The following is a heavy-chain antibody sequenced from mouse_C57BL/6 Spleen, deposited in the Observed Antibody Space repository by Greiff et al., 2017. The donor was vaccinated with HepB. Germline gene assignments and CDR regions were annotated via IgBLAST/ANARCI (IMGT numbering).Heavy chain of an antibody. CDR2: SYPSDSET. CDR1: GYTFTSYW. V-gene: IGHV1-61*01. J-gene: IGHJ3*01. CDR3: ARRGDHDVSAWFAY. Sequence: QVQLQQPGAELVRPGSSVKLSCKASGYTFTSYWMDWVKQRPGQGLEWIGNSYPSDSETHYNQKFKDKATLTIDKSSSTAYLPLSSLTSEDSAVDYCARRGDHDVSAWFAYWGQGTLVTVSA. D-gene: IGHD2-13*01.